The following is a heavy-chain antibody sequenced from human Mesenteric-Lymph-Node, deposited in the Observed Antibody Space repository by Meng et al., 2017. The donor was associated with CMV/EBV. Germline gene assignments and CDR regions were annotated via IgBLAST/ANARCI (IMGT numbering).Heavy chain of an antibody. CDR2: MRYDRSET. CDR3: ARDNSGSYYRYFDH. V-gene: IGHV3-30*02. J-gene: IGHJ4*02. D-gene: IGHD1-26*01. Sequence: ASGLSCSSAGMHWGRQAPGKGLEWVAFMRYDRSETLYAESVKGRFTISRDTSKNTLFLQMNSLRTDDTAVYYCARDNSGSYYRYFDHWGQGTLVTVSS. CDR1: GLSCSSAG.